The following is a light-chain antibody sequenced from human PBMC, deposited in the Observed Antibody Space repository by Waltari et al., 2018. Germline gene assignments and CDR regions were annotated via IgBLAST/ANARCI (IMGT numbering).Light chain of an antibody. CDR2: EGS. V-gene: IGLV2-23*01. J-gene: IGLJ2*01. CDR3: CSYAGSTTLV. Sequence: QSALTQPASVSGSPGQSITISCIGTRSDVGNYHLVPWYQQYPGKAPKLMIYEGSKRPSGVSNRFSGSKSGNTASLTISGLQAEDEADYHCCSYAGSTTLVFGGGTKLTVL. CDR1: RSDVGNYHL.